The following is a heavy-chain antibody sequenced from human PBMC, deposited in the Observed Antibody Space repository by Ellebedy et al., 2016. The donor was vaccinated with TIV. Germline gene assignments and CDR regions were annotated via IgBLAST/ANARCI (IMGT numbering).Heavy chain of an antibody. J-gene: IGHJ6*02. CDR3: TRDCSSSACHAYYYYYGMDV. CDR2: TSTYNGDK. D-gene: IGHD2-2*01. CDR1: GYTFTSYA. Sequence: AASVKVSCKTSGYTFTSYAISWVRQAPGQGPEWMAWTSTYNGDKKFAQQFQDRVTLTTDTSTSTVYMELRSLRSDDSAMYYCTRDCSSSACHAYYYYYGMDVWGQGTSVTVSS. V-gene: IGHV1-18*01.